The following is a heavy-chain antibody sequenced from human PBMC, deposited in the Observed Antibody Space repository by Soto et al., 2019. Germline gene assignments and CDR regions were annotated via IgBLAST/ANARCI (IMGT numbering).Heavy chain of an antibody. J-gene: IGHJ4*02. V-gene: IGHV4-34*01. CDR2: IYYSGST. CDR3: ARHPPYGPLDY. D-gene: IGHD4-17*01. Sequence: SETLSLPCAVSGGSFSGFYWSWIRQPPGKGLEWIGNIYYSGSTYYNPSLKSRVTISGDTSKNQFSLRLTSVTAADTAVYYCARHPPYGPLDYRGQGTLVTVSS. CDR1: GGSFSGFY.